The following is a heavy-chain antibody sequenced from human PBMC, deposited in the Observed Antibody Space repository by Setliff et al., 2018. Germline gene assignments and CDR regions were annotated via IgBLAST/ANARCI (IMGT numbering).Heavy chain of an antibody. D-gene: IGHD3-10*01. CDR2: IKSYGSGGTI. CDR1: GLRFSDAW. CDR3: VHNSDFIGTFNT. J-gene: IGHJ3*01. V-gene: IGHV3-15*01. Sequence: TGGSLRLSCAVSGLRFSDAWVSWVRQAPGKGLEWAGRIKSYGSGGTIDYAAPVEGRFTISRDDSKNTVYLQMSSVEIEDTAVYYCVHNSDFIGTFNTWGQGTMVTISS.